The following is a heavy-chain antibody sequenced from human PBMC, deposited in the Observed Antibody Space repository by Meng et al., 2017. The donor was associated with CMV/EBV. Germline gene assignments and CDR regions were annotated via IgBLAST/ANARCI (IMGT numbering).Heavy chain of an antibody. V-gene: IGHV1-46*01. CDR3: AREEGIAARSDWFDP. J-gene: IGHJ5*02. Sequence: QVQLVQGGGEGKKPGASVKVSCKASGYTFTSYYMHWVRQAPGQGLEWMGIINPSGGSTSYAQKFQGRVTMTRDTSTSTVYMELSSLRSEDTAVYYCAREEGIAARSDWFDPWGQGTLVTVSS. CDR2: INPSGGST. CDR1: GYTFTSYY. D-gene: IGHD6-6*01.